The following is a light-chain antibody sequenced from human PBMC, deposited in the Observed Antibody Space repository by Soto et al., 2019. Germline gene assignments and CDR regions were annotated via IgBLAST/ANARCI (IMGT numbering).Light chain of an antibody. CDR1: SSNIGTNY. Sequence: QSVLTQRPSASGTPGQRVTISCSGSSSNIGTNYVYWYKQLPGTAPKLLIYCNDQRPSGVPDRLSGSKSGTSASLAISGLRSEDEADYYCATRDNSLSRWVFGGGTKVTVL. V-gene: IGLV1-47*02. J-gene: IGLJ3*02. CDR3: ATRDNSLSRWV. CDR2: CND.